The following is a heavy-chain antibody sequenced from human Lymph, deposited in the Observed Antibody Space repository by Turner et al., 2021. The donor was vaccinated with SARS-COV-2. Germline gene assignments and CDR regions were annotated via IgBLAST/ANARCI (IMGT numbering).Heavy chain of an antibody. J-gene: IGHJ5*02. Sequence: QVQLVQAGAGVHKPGASVKGSCKASGYTFTSYDINWVRQATGQGLEWMRWMNPNSGNTGSAQKCQRRVTITMNTSISTVYMVLSSLRSEDTVVYYCARAAQLPVWFDPWGQGTLVTVSS. CDR3: ARAAQLPVWFDP. CDR1: GYTFTSYD. CDR2: MNPNSGNT. D-gene: IGHD6-25*01. V-gene: IGHV1-8*01.